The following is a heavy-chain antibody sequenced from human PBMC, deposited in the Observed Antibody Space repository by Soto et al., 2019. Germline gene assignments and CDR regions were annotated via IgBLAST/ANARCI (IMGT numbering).Heavy chain of an antibody. J-gene: IGHJ4*02. CDR2: IKPGGST. CDR3: ARHDEPDFDY. V-gene: IGHV4-34*01. Sequence: SETLSLTCAVYGGSFSRYYWSWIRQPPGKGLEWIGEIKPGGSTNHSPSLKSRVIISADTSKSQFSLKLTSVTAADTAVYYCARHDEPDFDYWGPGTLVTVSS. D-gene: IGHD3-3*01. CDR1: GGSFSRYY.